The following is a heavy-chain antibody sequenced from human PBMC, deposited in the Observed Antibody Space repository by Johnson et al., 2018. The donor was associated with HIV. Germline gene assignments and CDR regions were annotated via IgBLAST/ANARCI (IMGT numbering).Heavy chain of an antibody. CDR2: MWYDGSNK. V-gene: IGHV3-33*06. J-gene: IGHJ3*02. Sequence: QVLLVESGGGLVQPGGSLRLSCAASGFTFSSYWMSWVRQAPGKGLEWVAVMWYDGSNKYYADSVKGRFTISRDNSKNTLYLQMNSLRAGDTAVYYCAKGVSDSSGYYYGEDAFDIWGQGTMVTVSS. CDR3: AKGVSDSSGYYYGEDAFDI. D-gene: IGHD3-22*01. CDR1: GFTFSSYW.